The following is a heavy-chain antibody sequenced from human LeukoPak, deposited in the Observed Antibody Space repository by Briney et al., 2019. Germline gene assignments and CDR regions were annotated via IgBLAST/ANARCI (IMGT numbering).Heavy chain of an antibody. CDR1: GYTFTSYD. V-gene: IGHV1-8*03. D-gene: IGHD3-22*01. J-gene: IGHJ5*02. CDR2: MNPNSGNT. Sequence: ASVKVSCKASGYTFTSYDINWVRQATGQGLEWMGWMNPNSGNTGYAQKFQGRVTITRNTSISTAYMELSSLRSEDTAVYYCARGWFPFFTMTESDWFDPWGQRTLVTVSP. CDR3: ARGWFPFFTMTESDWFDP.